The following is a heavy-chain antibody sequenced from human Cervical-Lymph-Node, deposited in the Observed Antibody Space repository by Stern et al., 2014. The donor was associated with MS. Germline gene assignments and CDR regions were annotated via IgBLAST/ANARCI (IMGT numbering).Heavy chain of an antibody. CDR3: ARDRRLGDFDP. CDR2: IIPNRGGT. V-gene: IGHV1-2*06. D-gene: IGHD3-9*01. CDR1: GYTYAGYY. J-gene: IGHJ5*02. Sequence: QVQLEESGAEVRKPGTSVKVSCKASGYTYAGYYIHWVRQAPGQGLEWMGRIIPNRGGTDYAQNFQGRVTLTSDTSISTAYMELRSLRSDDTAVYYCARDRRLGDFDPWGQGTLVTVSS.